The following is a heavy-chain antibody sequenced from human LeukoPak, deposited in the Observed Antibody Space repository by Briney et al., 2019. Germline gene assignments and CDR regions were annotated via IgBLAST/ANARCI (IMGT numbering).Heavy chain of an antibody. CDR3: AREDIVATRGGIDV. V-gene: IGHV3-7*01. J-gene: IGHJ6*02. D-gene: IGHD5-12*01. CDR2: KKKDGSEK. CDR1: GFTPSSFW. Sequence: PGRSLSLPCAPSGFTPSSFWTSWVRPAPGKGLEWVANKKKDGSEKYYVDSVKGRFTISRDNAKNSLYLQMTGLRADDTALYCCAREDIVATRGGIDVWGQGTMVTVSS.